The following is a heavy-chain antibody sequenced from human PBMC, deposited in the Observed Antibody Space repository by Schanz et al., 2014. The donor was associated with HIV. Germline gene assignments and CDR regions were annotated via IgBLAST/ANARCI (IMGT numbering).Heavy chain of an antibody. D-gene: IGHD1-26*01. CDR3: ARAARFGRRIAYAFDL. CDR2: IYYGGSS. Sequence: VQLLESGGGLVQPGGSLRLSCAASGFTFSSYDIHWVRQAPGKGLEWIGDIYYGGSSHYNSSLKSRATISFDTSGNQYSLRLLSVTAADTALYFCARAARFGRRIAYAFDLWGRGAQVTVSS. V-gene: IGHV4-59*12. J-gene: IGHJ4*02. CDR1: GFTFSSYD.